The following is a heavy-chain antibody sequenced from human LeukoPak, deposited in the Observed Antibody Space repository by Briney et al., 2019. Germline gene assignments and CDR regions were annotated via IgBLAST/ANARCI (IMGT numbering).Heavy chain of an antibody. CDR3: ARGPGIQLWFKVGYFDY. D-gene: IGHD5-18*01. J-gene: IGHJ4*02. CDR2: IYYSGST. Sequence: SETLSLTCTVSGGSISSYYWSWIRQPPGKGLEWIGSIYYSGSTNYNPSLKSRVTISVDTSKNQFSLKLSSVTAADTAVYYCARGPGIQLWFKVGYFDYWGQGTLVTVSS. V-gene: IGHV4-59*12. CDR1: GGSISSYY.